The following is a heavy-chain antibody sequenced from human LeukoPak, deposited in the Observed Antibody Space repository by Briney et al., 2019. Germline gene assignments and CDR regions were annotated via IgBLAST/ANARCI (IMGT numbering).Heavy chain of an antibody. Sequence: MPSETLSLTCTVSGGSISSSSYYWGWIRQPPGKGLEWIGSIYYSGSTYYNPSLKSRVTISVDTSKNQFSLKLSSVTAADTAVYYCAIPFDAFDIWGQGTMVTVSS. J-gene: IGHJ3*02. CDR2: IYYSGST. CDR3: AIPFDAFDI. CDR1: GGSISSSSYY. V-gene: IGHV4-39*01.